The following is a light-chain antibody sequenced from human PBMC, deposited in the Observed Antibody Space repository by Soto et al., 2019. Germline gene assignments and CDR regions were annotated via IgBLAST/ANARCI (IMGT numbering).Light chain of an antibody. CDR1: RIVSSNY. CDR3: QQYVTSPYT. CDR2: GAS. J-gene: IGKJ2*01. Sequence: EIVLTQSPGTLSLSPGERATLSCRASRIVSSNYLAWYQQKPGQAPRLLIYGASSRATGIPDRFSGSGSGTGFTLTISRLEPQDFALYYCQQYVTSPYTFGQGTKLEI. V-gene: IGKV3-20*01.